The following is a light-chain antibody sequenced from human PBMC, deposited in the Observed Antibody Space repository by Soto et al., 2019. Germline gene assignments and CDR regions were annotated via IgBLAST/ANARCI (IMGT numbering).Light chain of an antibody. Sequence: DIQLTQSPSFLSASVGDRVTISCRASQAMNTYIAGYQQRPGAAPKLLVYGASTLYTGVPSRFSGSESGAVFPLTSSSLQPEDFATYYCQQLHSYPITFGQGTRLEMK. CDR2: GAS. CDR3: QQLHSYPIT. CDR1: QAMNTY. V-gene: IGKV1-9*01. J-gene: IGKJ5*01.